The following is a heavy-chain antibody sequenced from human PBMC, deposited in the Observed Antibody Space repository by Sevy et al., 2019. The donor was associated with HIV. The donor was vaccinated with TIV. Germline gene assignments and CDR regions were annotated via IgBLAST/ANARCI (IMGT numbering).Heavy chain of an antibody. J-gene: IGHJ3*02. CDR1: GGSISSYY. CDR2: IYYSGST. V-gene: IGHV4-59*13. Sequence: QTLSLTCTVSGGSISSYYWSWIRQPPGKGLEWIGYIYYSGSTNYNPSLKSRVTISVETSKNQFSLKLSSVTAADTAVYYCARVRTVVTPNDAFDIWGQGTMVTVSS. CDR3: ARVRTVVTPNDAFDI. D-gene: IGHD2-21*02.